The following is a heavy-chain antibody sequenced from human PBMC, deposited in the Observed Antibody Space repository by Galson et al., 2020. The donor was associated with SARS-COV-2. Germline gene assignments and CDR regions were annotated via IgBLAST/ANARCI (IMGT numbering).Heavy chain of an antibody. J-gene: IGHJ4*02. D-gene: IGHD6-6*01. CDR1: GFSFSDYS. V-gene: IGHV3-30*09. CDR2: ISYDGSVK. CDR3: AAPGSSSTEF. Sequence: GGSLRLSCAASGFSFSDYSMHWVRQAPGKGLEWVAVISYDGSVKYYADSVKGRFDISRDNSKNTLFLHINSLRLEDTAVYYCAAPGSSSTEFWGQGTLVTVSS.